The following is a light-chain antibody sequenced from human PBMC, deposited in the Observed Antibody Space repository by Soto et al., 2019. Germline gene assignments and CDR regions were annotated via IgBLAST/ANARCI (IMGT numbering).Light chain of an antibody. CDR1: SSDVGGYNY. V-gene: IGLV2-14*01. Sequence: QSALTQPASVSGSPGQSITISCTGTSSDVGGYNYVSWYQQPPGIAPKLMMYDVTNRHSGVSNRCSGSKSGNTASLTISGLQAEDEADYYCSSYISSSTFVVFGGGTKLTVL. J-gene: IGLJ2*01. CDR2: DVT. CDR3: SSYISSSTFVV.